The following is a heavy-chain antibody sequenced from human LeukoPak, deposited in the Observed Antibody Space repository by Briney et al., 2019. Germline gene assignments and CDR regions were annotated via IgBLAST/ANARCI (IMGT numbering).Heavy chain of an antibody. V-gene: IGHV4-38-2*02. CDR1: GYSISSGYY. J-gene: IGHJ4*02. CDR3: AGDFWSGYYFRD. Sequence: SETLSLTCTVSGYSISSGYYWGWIRQPPGQGLEWIGNIYHSGSTYYNPSLKSRVTISVDTSKNQFSLRLSSVTAADTAAYYCAGDFWSGYYFRDWGQGTLVTVSS. D-gene: IGHD3-3*01. CDR2: IYHSGST.